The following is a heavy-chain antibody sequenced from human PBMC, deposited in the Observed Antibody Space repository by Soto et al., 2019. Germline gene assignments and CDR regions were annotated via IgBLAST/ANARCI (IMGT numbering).Heavy chain of an antibody. V-gene: IGHV3-72*01. CDR2: TRNKANRYTT. D-gene: IGHD3-10*01. CDR3: VRTSHYGSGTWNFDF. CDR1: GFTLSDNY. Sequence: EVQLVESGGGLVQPGGSLRLSCAGSGFTLSDNYMDWVRQAPGKGLEWVGRTRNKANRYTTEYAASVKGRFTVSRDQSMNSLHLQMNSLKPEDTAVYYCVRTSHYGSGTWNFDFWGQGTVVTVSS. J-gene: IGHJ4*02.